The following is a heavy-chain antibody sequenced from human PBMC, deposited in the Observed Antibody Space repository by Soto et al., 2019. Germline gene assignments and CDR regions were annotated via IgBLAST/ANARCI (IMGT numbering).Heavy chain of an antibody. CDR1: GGTFSSYA. CDR3: ARAVEGDNVYS. J-gene: IGHJ4*02. V-gene: IGHV1-69*13. Sequence: ASVKVSCKASGGTFSSYAISWVRQATGQGLEWMGGIIPIFGTANYAQKFQGRVTITGNASTSTAYMELSSLRSEDTAVYYCARAVEGDNVYSWGQGALVTVSS. CDR2: IIPIFGTA. D-gene: IGHD2-21*02.